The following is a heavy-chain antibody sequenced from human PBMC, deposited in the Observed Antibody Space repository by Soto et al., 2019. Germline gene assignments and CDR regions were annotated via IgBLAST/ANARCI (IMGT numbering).Heavy chain of an antibody. Sequence: ASVKVSCKASGYTFTGYYMHWVRQAPGQGLEWMGWINPNSGGTNYAQKFQGRVTMTRDTSISTAYMELSRLRSDDTAVYYCARDLGKYYDFWSGYYGYYYYGMDVWGQGTTVTVSS. CDR2: INPNSGGT. D-gene: IGHD3-3*01. J-gene: IGHJ6*02. CDR3: ARDLGKYYDFWSGYYGYYYYGMDV. CDR1: GYTFTGYY. V-gene: IGHV1-2*02.